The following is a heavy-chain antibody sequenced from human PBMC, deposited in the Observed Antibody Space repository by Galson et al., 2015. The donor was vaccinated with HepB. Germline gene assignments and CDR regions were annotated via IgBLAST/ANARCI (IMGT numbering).Heavy chain of an antibody. D-gene: IGHD7-27*01. J-gene: IGHJ4*02. V-gene: IGHV1-46*01. CDR1: GYTFTTYY. Sequence: SVKVSCKASGYTFTTYYVHWVRQAPGQGLEWMGIINPSDGSISHTQKFQGRITMTRDTSTGTLYMELSSLSSEDTAVYYCARNINWGSDYWGQGTLVTVSS. CDR3: ARNINWGSDY. CDR2: INPSDGSI.